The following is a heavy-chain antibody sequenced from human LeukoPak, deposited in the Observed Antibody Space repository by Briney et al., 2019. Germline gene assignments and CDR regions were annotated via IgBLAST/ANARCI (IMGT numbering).Heavy chain of an antibody. CDR2: IYYSGST. J-gene: IGHJ4*02. CDR1: GGSISSYY. Sequence: SETLSLTCTVSGGSISSYYWSWIRQPPGKGLEWIGYIYYSGSTNYNPSLKSRVAISVDTSKNQFSLKLNSVTAADTAMYYCARSFSPNYYDLLDYWGQGTLVTVSS. CDR3: ARSFSPNYYDLLDY. V-gene: IGHV4-59*01. D-gene: IGHD3-22*01.